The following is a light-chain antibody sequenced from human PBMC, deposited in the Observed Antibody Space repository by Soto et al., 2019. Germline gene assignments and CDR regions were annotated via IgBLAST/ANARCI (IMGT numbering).Light chain of an antibody. Sequence: EIVLTQSPATLSLSPGERATLSCRASQSVSRYLAWYQQKPGQAPRLLIYDASNRATGIPARFSGRGSGTDFTLIISSLEPEDFAVYYCQQRTIWPLVTFGGGTKVEIK. CDR1: QSVSRY. CDR3: QQRTIWPLVT. V-gene: IGKV3-11*01. J-gene: IGKJ4*01. CDR2: DAS.